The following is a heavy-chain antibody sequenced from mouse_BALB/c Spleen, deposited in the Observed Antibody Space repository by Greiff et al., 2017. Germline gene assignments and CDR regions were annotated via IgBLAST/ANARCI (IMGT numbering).Heavy chain of an antibody. CDR2: INPNNGGT. CDR1: GYTFTDYN. CDR3: ARRGYDYDGPTLDY. V-gene: IGHV1-18*01. Sequence: VQLQQSGPELVKPGASVKIPCKASGYTFTDYNMDWVKQSHGKSLEWIGDINPNNGGTIYNQKFKGKATLTVDKSSSTAYMELRSLTSEDTAVYYCARRGYDYDGPTLDYWGQGTTLTVSS. J-gene: IGHJ2*01. D-gene: IGHD2-4*01.